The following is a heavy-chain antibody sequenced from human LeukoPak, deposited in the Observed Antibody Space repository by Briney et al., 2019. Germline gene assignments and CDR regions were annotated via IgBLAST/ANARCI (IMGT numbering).Heavy chain of an antibody. V-gene: IGHV3-53*01. CDR2: VYTDGST. CDR3: ARSKVRGAPYYFDY. D-gene: IGHD3-10*01. Sequence: GGSLRLSCAASGFTVSSDYMSWVRQAPWKGLEWVSVVYTDGSTYYADSVKGRFTISRDNSKNTLYLQMNSLRAEDMAVYYCARSKVRGAPYYFDYWGQGTLVTVSS. J-gene: IGHJ4*02. CDR1: GFTVSSDY.